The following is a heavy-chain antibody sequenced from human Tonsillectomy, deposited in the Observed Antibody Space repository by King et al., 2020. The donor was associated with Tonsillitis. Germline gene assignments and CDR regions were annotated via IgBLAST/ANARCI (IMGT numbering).Heavy chain of an antibody. V-gene: IGHV3-23*04. J-gene: IGHJ4*02. D-gene: IGHD6-19*01. CDR1: GFTFSSYA. Sequence: VQLVESGGGLVQPGGSLRLSCAASGFTFSSYAMSGVRQAPGKGREWVSAGSGSGGSTYIADYVKGRCTNSRDNSKNTLHLQMNSLRAEDTAVYYCAKDVAVAGGVLYFDYWGQGTLVTVSS. CDR2: GSGSGGST. CDR3: AKDVAVAGGVLYFDY.